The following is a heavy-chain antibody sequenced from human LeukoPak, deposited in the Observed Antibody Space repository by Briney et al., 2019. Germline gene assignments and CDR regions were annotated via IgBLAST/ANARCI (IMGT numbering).Heavy chain of an antibody. CDR3: AKSAISTVIRAYYFDY. CDR2: ISGSGSST. D-gene: IGHD5-18*01. J-gene: IGHJ4*02. Sequence: SGGSLRLSCAASGFTFSSYAMSWVRQAPGKGLEWVSAISGSGSSTYYADSVKGRFTISRDNSKNTLYLQMNSLRAEDTAVYYCAKSAISTVIRAYYFDYWGQGTLVTVSS. CDR1: GFTFSSYA. V-gene: IGHV3-23*01.